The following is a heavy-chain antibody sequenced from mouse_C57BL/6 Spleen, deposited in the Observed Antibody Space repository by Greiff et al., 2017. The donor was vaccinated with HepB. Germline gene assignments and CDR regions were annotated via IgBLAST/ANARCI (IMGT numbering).Heavy chain of an antibody. J-gene: IGHJ2*01. Sequence: EVKVEESGGGLVKPGGSLKLSCAASGFTFSDYGMHWVRQAPEKGLEWVAYISSGSSTIYYADTVKGRFTISRDNAKNTLFLQMTSLRSEDTAMYYCARDFYYGKDYWGQGTTLTVSS. CDR1: GFTFSDYG. CDR3: ARDFYYGKDY. CDR2: ISSGSSTI. D-gene: IGHD2-1*01. V-gene: IGHV5-17*01.